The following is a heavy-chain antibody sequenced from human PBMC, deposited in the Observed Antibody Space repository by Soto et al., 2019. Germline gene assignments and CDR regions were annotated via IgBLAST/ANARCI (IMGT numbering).Heavy chain of an antibody. Sequence: ASVKVSCKASGYTFTSYGISWVRQAPGQGLEWMGWISAYNGNTNYAQKLQGRVTMTTDTSTSTAYMELRSLRSDDTAVYYCARDGPYYYDSSGYSFFDYWGQGTLVTVSS. V-gene: IGHV1-18*01. CDR2: ISAYNGNT. CDR3: ARDGPYYYDSSGYSFFDY. D-gene: IGHD3-22*01. J-gene: IGHJ4*02. CDR1: GYTFTSYG.